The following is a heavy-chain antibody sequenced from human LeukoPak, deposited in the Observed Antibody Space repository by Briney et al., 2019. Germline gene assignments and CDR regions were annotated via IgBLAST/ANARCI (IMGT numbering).Heavy chain of an antibody. V-gene: IGHV4-59*08. Sequence: PSETLSLTCTVSGGSISSHYWSWIRQPPGKGLEWIGYIYYSGSTNYNPSLKSRVTISVDTSKNQFSLKLSSVTAADTAVYYCARHGDAFDIWGQGTMVTVSS. CDR2: IYYSGST. CDR3: ARHGDAFDI. CDR1: GGSISSHY. J-gene: IGHJ3*02.